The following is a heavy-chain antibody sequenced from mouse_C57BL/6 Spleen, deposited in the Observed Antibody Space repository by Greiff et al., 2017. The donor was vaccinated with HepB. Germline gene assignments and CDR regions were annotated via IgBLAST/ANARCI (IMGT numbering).Heavy chain of an antibody. CDR2: INPSSGYT. Sequence: QVQLQQSGAELAKPGASVKLSCKASGYTFTSYWMHWVKQRPGQGLEWIGYINPSSGYTKYNQKFKDKATLTADKSSSTADIQLSSLTYEDSAVYYCARSPIRYDYDGPSYWGQGTLVTVSA. J-gene: IGHJ3*01. CDR3: ARSPIRYDYDGPSY. CDR1: GYTFTSYW. V-gene: IGHV1-7*01. D-gene: IGHD2-4*01.